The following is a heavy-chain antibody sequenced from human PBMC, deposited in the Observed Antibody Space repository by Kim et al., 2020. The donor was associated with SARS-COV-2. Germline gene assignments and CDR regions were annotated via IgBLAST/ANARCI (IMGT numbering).Heavy chain of an antibody. V-gene: IGHV1-2*02. D-gene: IGHD1-1*01. Sequence: ASVKVSCRTSTNYYMHWVRQAPGQGLEWMGWIHPDSGDTNYAQRFQGRVTMTRDTSISTVYMELSRLTSDDTAVYYCARHNCNDNFVWLDPWGQGTLVTV. CDR2: IHPDSGDT. CDR3: ARHNCNDNFVWLDP. J-gene: IGHJ5*02. CDR1: TNYY.